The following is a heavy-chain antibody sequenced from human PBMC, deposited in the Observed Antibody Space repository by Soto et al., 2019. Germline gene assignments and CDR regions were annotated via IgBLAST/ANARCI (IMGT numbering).Heavy chain of an antibody. CDR1: GGTLSSYT. CDR2: IIPILGTT. D-gene: IGHD6-6*01. V-gene: IGHV1-69*13. J-gene: IGHJ4*02. CDR3: ARGETDSSSSRFDS. Sequence: GASVKVSCKASGGTLSSYTITWVRQAPGQGLEWMGGIIPILGTTNYAQRFQGRVTITADESTSTAHMQLSSLRSEDTALYYCARGETDSSSSRFDSWGQGTLVTVSS.